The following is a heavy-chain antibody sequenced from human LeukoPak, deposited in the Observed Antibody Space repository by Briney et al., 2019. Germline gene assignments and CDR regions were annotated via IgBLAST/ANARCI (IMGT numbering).Heavy chain of an antibody. Sequence: GGSLRLSCVGSGFSFNTNAIHWVRQAPGKGLEYVSGISNTGGGTHFANSVKGRFTISRDNSRNTLFLQMNSLRAEDTAVYYCARRAGAYSHPYDYWGQGTLVTVSS. CDR2: ISNTGGGT. CDR3: ARRAGAYSHPYDY. CDR1: GFSFNTNA. D-gene: IGHD4/OR15-4a*01. J-gene: IGHJ4*02. V-gene: IGHV3-64*01.